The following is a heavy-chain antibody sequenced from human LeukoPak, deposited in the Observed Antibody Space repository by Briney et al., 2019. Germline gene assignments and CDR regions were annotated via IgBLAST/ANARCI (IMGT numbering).Heavy chain of an antibody. Sequence: GGSLRLSCAASGFTFSSYAMSWVRQAPGKGLEWVSAISGSGGRTYYADSVKGRFTISRDNSKNTLYLQMNSLRAEDTAVYYCAKDRVTMVRGVIKVDYFDYWGQGTLVTVSS. CDR3: AKDRVTMVRGVIKVDYFDY. V-gene: IGHV3-23*01. CDR2: ISGSGGRT. CDR1: GFTFSSYA. J-gene: IGHJ4*02. D-gene: IGHD3-10*01.